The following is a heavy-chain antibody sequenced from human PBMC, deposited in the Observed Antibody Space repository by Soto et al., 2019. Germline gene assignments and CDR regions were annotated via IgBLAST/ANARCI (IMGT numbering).Heavy chain of an antibody. J-gene: IGHJ6*02. Sequence: EPLSLTCTVSGGSLGSYYWSWIRQPPGKGLECIGYVFYTGRANYNASLKSRVSISLDTSNYQFYLKLISVTAADTAVYYCAREGDGRMTTNPYYYNGMDVWGPGTTVTVSS. V-gene: IGHV4-59*01. D-gene: IGHD4-4*01. CDR2: VFYTGRA. CDR3: AREGDGRMTTNPYYYNGMDV. CDR1: GGSLGSYY.